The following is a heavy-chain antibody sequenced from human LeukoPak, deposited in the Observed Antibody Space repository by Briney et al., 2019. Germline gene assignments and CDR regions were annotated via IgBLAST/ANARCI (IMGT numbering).Heavy chain of an antibody. D-gene: IGHD3-10*01. Sequence: PSETLSLTCTVSGGSISSYYWSWIRQPPGKGLEWIGYIYYSGSTNYSPSLKSRVIILIDTAKNHFSLNLSSVTAADTAVYYCARSDGYGLVGIWGQGTMVTVSS. V-gene: IGHV4-59*12. CDR2: IYYSGST. J-gene: IGHJ3*02. CDR3: ARSDGYGLVGI. CDR1: GGSISSYY.